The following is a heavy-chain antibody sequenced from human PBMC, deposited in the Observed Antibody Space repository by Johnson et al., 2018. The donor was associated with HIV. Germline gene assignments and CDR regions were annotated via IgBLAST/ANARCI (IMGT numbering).Heavy chain of an antibody. CDR3: ARSRNYACDI. V-gene: IGHV3-30*14. CDR2: ITYDGSNK. J-gene: IGHJ3*02. Sequence: QVQLVESGGGLVQPGGSLRLSCAASGVTCSSYAMHGVRQAPGEGLERVAVITYDGSNKDYAEPGKGRFTISRENAKNSLHLQMNSLRAGETAVYYCARSRNYACDILGQGTMVTVSS. CDR1: GVTCSSYA. D-gene: IGHD1-1*01.